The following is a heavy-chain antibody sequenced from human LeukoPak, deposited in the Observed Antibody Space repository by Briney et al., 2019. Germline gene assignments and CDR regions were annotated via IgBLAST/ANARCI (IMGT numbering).Heavy chain of an antibody. CDR2: MNPNSGGT. CDR1: GFTLTGYY. J-gene: IGHJ4*02. CDR3: ARDLFYSVSGTYYNVGRVFNY. D-gene: IGHD3-10*01. Sequence: ASVTVSCMASGFTLTGYYMHWVRPAPGQGLEWMGWMNPNSGGTNYAQTFEGRDTKNRHTRITTAYRAVASQRSEHTGVYYCARDLFYSVSGTYYNVGRVFNYGGQETLLTVPS. V-gene: IGHV1-2*02.